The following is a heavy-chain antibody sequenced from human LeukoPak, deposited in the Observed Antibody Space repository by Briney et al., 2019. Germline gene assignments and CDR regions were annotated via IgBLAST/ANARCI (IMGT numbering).Heavy chain of an antibody. Sequence: ASVKVSCKASGYTFTSYYMHWVRQAPGQGLEWMGIINPSGGSTSYAQKFQGRVTMTRDTSTSTVYVELSSLRSEDTAVYYCARDSYAPDYYYGMDVWGQGTTVTVSS. CDR3: ARDSYAPDYYYGMDV. CDR2: INPSGGST. J-gene: IGHJ6*02. V-gene: IGHV1-46*01. CDR1: GYTFTSYY.